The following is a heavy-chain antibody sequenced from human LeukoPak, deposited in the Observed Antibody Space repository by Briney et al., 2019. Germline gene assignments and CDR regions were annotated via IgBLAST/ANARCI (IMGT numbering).Heavy chain of an antibody. J-gene: IGHJ5*02. CDR2: INHSGST. D-gene: IGHD5-18*01. CDR1: GGSFGGYY. Sequence: PSETLSLTCAVYGGSFGGYYWSWIRQPPGKGLQWIGEINHSGSTNYNPSLKSRVTISVDTSKNQFSLKLSSVTAADTAVYYCARGSWWIRNWFDPWGQGTLVTVSS. V-gene: IGHV4-34*01. CDR3: ARGSWWIRNWFDP.